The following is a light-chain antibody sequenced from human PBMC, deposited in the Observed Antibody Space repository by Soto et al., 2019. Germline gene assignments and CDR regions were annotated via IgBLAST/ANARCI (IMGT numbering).Light chain of an antibody. J-gene: IGKJ1*01. V-gene: IGKV2-28*01. CDR1: QSLLQSNGYNS. CDR3: MQALRAPWT. CDR2: LGS. Sequence: DIVMTQSPLSLPVTPGEPASISCRSSQSLLQSNGYNSLDWYLQKPGQSPQLLIYLGSNRASGVPDRFSGSGSGTDVTLKISRVEAEDVGLYYCMQALRAPWTFGQGTKVEMK.